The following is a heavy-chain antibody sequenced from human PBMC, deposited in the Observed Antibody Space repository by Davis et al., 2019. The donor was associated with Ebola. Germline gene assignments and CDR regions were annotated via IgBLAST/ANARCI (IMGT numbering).Heavy chain of an antibody. Sequence: ASVTVSCKASGYTFTSYAMHWVRQAPGQRLEWMGWINAGNGNTKYSQKFQGRVTITRDTSASTAYMELSSLRSEDTALYYCASDYGDYGEGHFDYWGQGTLVTVSS. CDR3: ASDYGDYGEGHFDY. D-gene: IGHD4-17*01. CDR1: GYTFTSYA. V-gene: IGHV1-3*01. CDR2: INAGNGNT. J-gene: IGHJ4*02.